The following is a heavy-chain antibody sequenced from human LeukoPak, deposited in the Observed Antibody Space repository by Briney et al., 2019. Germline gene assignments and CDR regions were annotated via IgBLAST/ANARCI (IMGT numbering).Heavy chain of an antibody. CDR1: GGSLSSYY. D-gene: IGHD2-8*01. V-gene: IGHV4-59*12. CDR2: IYYSGST. CDR3: ARVLMVYAINWFDP. Sequence: SETLSLTCTVSGGSLSSYYWSWIRQPPGKGLEWIGYIYYSGSTNYNPSLKSRVTISVDTSKNQFSLKLSSVTAADTAVYYCARVLMVYAINWFDPWGQGTLVTVSS. J-gene: IGHJ5*02.